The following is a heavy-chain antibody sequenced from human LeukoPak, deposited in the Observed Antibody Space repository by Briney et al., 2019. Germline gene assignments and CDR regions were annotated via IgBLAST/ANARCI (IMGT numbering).Heavy chain of an antibody. D-gene: IGHD3-16*01. CDR2: IYSGGST. V-gene: IGHV3-66*01. CDR1: GFTVSSNY. J-gene: IGHJ4*02. CDR3: ARNDGY. Sequence: GSLRLSCAASGFTVSSNYMSWVRQAPGKGLEWVSLIYSGGSTYYADSVKGRFTISRDNSKSTVYLQMNSLRVEDTAVYYCARNDGYWGQGTLVTVSS.